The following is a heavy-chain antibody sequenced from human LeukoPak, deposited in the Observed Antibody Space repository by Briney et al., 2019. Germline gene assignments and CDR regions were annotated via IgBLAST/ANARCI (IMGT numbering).Heavy chain of an antibody. D-gene: IGHD5-18*01. J-gene: IGHJ4*02. CDR1: GFTFSSYG. V-gene: IGHV3-30*02. Sequence: GGSLRLSCAASGFTFSSYGMHWVRQAPGKGLEWVAFIRYDGSNKYYADSVKGRFTISRDNSKNTLYLQMNSLRAEDTAVYYCAKAHGYSYGYAYYWGQGTLVTVSS. CDR3: AKAHGYSYGYAYY. CDR2: IRYDGSNK.